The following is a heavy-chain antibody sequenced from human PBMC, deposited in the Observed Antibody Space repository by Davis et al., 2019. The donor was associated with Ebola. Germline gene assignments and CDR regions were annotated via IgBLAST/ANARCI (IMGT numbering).Heavy chain of an antibody. D-gene: IGHD2-2*01. Sequence: PGGSLRLSCVASGFSFSRYDMNWVRQAPGKGLEWVSYISSGSTTLKYADSVKGRFTISRDNAKNSLYLQMNSLRDEDTAVYYCARSLGDVVLVPAALVPDYWGQGTLVTVSS. CDR1: GFSFSRYD. CDR3: ARSLGDVVLVPAALVPDY. CDR2: ISSGSTTL. V-gene: IGHV3-48*02. J-gene: IGHJ4*02.